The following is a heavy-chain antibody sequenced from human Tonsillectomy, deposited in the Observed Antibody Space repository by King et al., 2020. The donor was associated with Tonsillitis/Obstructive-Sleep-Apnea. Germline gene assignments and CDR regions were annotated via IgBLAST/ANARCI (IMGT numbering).Heavy chain of an antibody. Sequence: QLVQSGAEVKKTGSSVKVSCKPSGGTFSSYTISWVRQAPGQGLEWMGRVIPTLGTGRYAQKFQGRVTINAAKATSTAYMELSSLTSEDTAVYYCASAGSGRGSLGYNWFDPWGQGTLVTVSS. J-gene: IGHJ5*02. CDR2: VIPTLGTG. CDR1: GGTFSSYT. CDR3: ASAGSGRGSLGYNWFDP. D-gene: IGHD2-15*01. V-gene: IGHV1-69*08.